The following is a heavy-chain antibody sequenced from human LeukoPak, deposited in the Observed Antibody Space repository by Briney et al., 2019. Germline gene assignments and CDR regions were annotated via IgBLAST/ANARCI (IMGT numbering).Heavy chain of an antibody. J-gene: IGHJ4*01. V-gene: IGHV3-23*01. CDR3: AKGSVNYDILTGSYFDS. D-gene: IGHD3-9*01. Sequence: GGSLRLSRAAAGFTFNTYAMNWVRQAPGKGLEWVSSISGSGGNTYYAESVKDRFTISRDNSKYTVSLQMDSLRAEDRAVYYCAKGSVNYDILTGSYFDSWGQGTLVTATS. CDR2: ISGSGGNT. CDR1: GFTFNTYA.